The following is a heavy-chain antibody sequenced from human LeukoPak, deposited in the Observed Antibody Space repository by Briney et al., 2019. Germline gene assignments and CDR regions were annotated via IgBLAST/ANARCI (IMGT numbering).Heavy chain of an antibody. Sequence: SETLSLTCTVSGGSISSSSYYWGWIRQPPGKGLEWIGSIYYSGSTYYNPSLKSRVTISVDTSKNQFSLKLSSVTAADTAVYYCARYPDCSSTSCYGWYYYYMDVWGKGTTVTVSS. CDR1: GGSISSSSYY. V-gene: IGHV4-39*01. J-gene: IGHJ6*03. CDR2: IYYSGST. D-gene: IGHD2-2*01. CDR3: ARYPDCSSTSCYGWYYYYMDV.